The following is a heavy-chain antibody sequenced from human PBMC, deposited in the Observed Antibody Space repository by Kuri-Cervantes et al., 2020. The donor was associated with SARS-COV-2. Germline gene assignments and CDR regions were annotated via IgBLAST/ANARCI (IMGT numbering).Heavy chain of an antibody. CDR2: LSNDGAHE. Sequence: GGSLRLSCAASGFTFRSSGMHWVRQAPGKGLEWVALLSNDGAHEYYADSVKGRFTISRDNFKNTLYLVMNNLRGEDTAVYFCAKDRDYYSRPPTFHYWGQGAQVTVSS. CDR3: AKDRDYYSRPPTFHY. V-gene: IGHV3-30*18. D-gene: IGHD2-2*01. CDR1: GFTFRSSG. J-gene: IGHJ4*02.